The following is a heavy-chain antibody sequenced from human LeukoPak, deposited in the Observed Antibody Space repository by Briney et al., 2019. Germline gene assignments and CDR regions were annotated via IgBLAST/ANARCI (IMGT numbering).Heavy chain of an antibody. CDR2: ISGSGSST. V-gene: IGHV3-23*01. Sequence: GGSLRLSCAASGFTFTNYAMSWVRQAPGKGLEWVSVISGSGSSTYYADSVKGRFTISRDDSKNTLYLQMNSLRAEDTAVYFCAKDSASYGRFDYWGQGTLVTVSS. CDR1: GFTFTNYA. D-gene: IGHD5-18*01. CDR3: AKDSASYGRFDY. J-gene: IGHJ4*02.